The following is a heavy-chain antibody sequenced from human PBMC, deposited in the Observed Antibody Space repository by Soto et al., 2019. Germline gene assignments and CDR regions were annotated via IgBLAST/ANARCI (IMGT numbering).Heavy chain of an antibody. CDR2: ISGSGGST. J-gene: IGHJ5*02. D-gene: IGHD4-17*01. CDR1: GFTFSSYA. CDR3: AKGATVTTWLGSWFDP. V-gene: IGHV3-23*01. Sequence: EVQLLESGGGLVQPGGSLRLSCAASGFTFSSYAMSWVRQAPGKGLEWVSAISGSGGSTYYADSVKGRFTISRDNSKNTLYLQMNSLRAEDTAVYYCAKGATVTTWLGSWFDPWGQGTLVTVSS.